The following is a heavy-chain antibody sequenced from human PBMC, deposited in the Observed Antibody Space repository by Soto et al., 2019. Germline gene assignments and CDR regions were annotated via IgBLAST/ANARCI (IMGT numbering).Heavy chain of an antibody. D-gene: IGHD6-19*01. V-gene: IGHV3-11*06. J-gene: IGHJ4*02. Sequence: GGSLRLSCTASGFTFSDYYMSWIRQAPGKGLEWVSYISSSSSYTNYADSVKGRFTISRDNAKNSLYLQMNSLRAEDTAVYYCARDLPSSASGLDYWGQGTLVTVSS. CDR1: GFTFSDYY. CDR2: ISSSSSYT. CDR3: ARDLPSSASGLDY.